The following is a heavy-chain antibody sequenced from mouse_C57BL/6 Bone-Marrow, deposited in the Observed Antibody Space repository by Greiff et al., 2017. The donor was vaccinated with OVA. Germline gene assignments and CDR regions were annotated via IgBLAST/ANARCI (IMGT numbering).Heavy chain of an antibody. J-gene: IGHJ1*03. Sequence: EVKLVESGPGLAKPSQTLSLTCSVTGYSITSDYWNWIRKFPGNKLEYMGYISYSGSTYYNPSLKSRISITRDTSKNQYYLQLNSVTTEDTATYYCARYSRIAGTEGYFDVWGTGTTVTVSS. CDR3: ARYSRIAGTEGYFDV. D-gene: IGHD4-1*01. CDR1: GYSITSDY. CDR2: ISYSGST. V-gene: IGHV3-8*01.